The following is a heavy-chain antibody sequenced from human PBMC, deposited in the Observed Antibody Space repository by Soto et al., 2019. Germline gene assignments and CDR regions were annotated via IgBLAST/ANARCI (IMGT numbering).Heavy chain of an antibody. Sequence: EVQLVESGGALVQPGRSLRLSCAASGFTFENHAMHWVRQVPGKGPEWVAGIGWNSAKIGYADSVKGRFSISRDNAKSSLYLEMNGLRIEDTALYFCAKDSASSWSEYFRYWGRGTLVTVSS. J-gene: IGHJ1*01. CDR2: IGWNSAKI. CDR1: GFTFENHA. CDR3: AKDSASSWSEYFRY. V-gene: IGHV3-9*01. D-gene: IGHD6-13*01.